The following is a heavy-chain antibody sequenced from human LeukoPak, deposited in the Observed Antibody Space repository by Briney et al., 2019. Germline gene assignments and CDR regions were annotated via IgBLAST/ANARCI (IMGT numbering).Heavy chain of an antibody. Sequence: SVMVSCKASGGTFSSYAISWVRQAPGQGLEWMGRIIPILGIANYAQKFQGRVTITADKSTSTAYMELSSLRSEDTAVYYCASEKTVTDMEGYWGQGTLVTVSS. CDR1: GGTFSSYA. CDR3: ASEKTVTDMEGY. CDR2: IIPILGIA. D-gene: IGHD4-17*01. V-gene: IGHV1-69*04. J-gene: IGHJ4*02.